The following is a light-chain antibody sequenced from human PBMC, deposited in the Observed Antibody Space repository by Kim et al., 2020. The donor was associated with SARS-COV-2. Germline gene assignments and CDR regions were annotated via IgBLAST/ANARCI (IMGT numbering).Light chain of an antibody. J-gene: IGLJ3*02. Sequence: GQSITISCAASSNDVDGYNYACCYQQPPGEAPKLVIYVGSSRPAGFSSRFSGSKSDNTSSPTISGLQDEDEADYCCSSYTSWVRLFGGGTQLTVL. CDR3: SSYTSWVRL. CDR2: VGS. CDR1: SNDVDGYNY. V-gene: IGLV2-14*03.